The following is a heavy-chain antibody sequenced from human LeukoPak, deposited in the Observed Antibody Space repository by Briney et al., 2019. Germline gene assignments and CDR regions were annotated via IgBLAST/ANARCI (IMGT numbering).Heavy chain of an antibody. J-gene: IGHJ4*02. CDR1: GFSFSYYW. CDR3: ARDPPGMISEDY. D-gene: IGHD3-22*01. CDR2: MNQDGNIK. Sequence: GGSLRLSCAASGFSFSYYWMSWFRQAPGKGLQWVASMNQDGNIKYYVDSVKGRFTISRDNAKNSLYLQMSSLRAEDTAVYYCARDPPGMISEDYWGQGTLVTVSS. V-gene: IGHV3-7*01.